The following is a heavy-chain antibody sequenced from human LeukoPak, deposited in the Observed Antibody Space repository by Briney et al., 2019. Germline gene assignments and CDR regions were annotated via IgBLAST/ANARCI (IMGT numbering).Heavy chain of an antibody. V-gene: IGHV4-30-4*08. CDR2: MSNGGST. Sequence: SETLSLTFSVSGGYISSGDYYWGWIGQRPGEGLGWSGYMSNGGSTYYTPSLKGRFTISVDTSKKQFSLKMSSVTAADTAVYYCAGPLYCYSSDCHNDGFDIWGQGTMVTVSS. J-gene: IGHJ3*02. CDR3: AGPLYCYSSDCHNDGFDI. CDR1: GGYISSGDYY. D-gene: IGHD2/OR15-2a*01.